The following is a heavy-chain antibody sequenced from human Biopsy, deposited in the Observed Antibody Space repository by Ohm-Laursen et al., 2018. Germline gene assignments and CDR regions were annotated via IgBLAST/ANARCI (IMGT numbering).Heavy chain of an antibody. Sequence: SSVKVSCKFSGGSFSNYAISWVRQAPGQGLEWMGGIVTFFGTVKYAQRFQGRLTISTDRSTDTAYMELSSLTSEDTAVFYCASQSPRNPDILTGAFHYDMAVWGQGTTVTVSS. V-gene: IGHV1-69*05. D-gene: IGHD3-9*01. J-gene: IGHJ6*02. CDR1: GGSFSNYA. CDR2: IVTFFGTV. CDR3: ASQSPRNPDILTGAFHYDMAV.